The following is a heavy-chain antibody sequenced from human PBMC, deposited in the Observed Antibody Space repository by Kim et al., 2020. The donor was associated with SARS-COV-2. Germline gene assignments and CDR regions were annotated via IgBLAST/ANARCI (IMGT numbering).Heavy chain of an antibody. D-gene: IGHD5-12*01. CDR3: ASDCPYSGYDYPRDY. V-gene: IGHV1-18*01. J-gene: IGHJ4*02. Sequence: ASVKVSCKVSGYTFTSYAMSWVRQAPGQGLEWMGGISAYNGDTNYAQKLQGRVTMTTDTSTSTAYMELRSLRSDDTAVYYCASDCPYSGYDYPRDYWGQGTLVTVSS. CDR1: GYTFTSYA. CDR2: ISAYNGDT.